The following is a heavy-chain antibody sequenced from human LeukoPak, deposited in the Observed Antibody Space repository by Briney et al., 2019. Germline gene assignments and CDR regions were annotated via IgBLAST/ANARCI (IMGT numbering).Heavy chain of an antibody. D-gene: IGHD3-10*01. Sequence: SETLSLTCAVYGGSFSGYYWSWIRQPPGKGLEWIGEINHSGSTNYNPSLKSRVTISVDTSKNQFSLKLSSVTAADTAVYYCARVLYLAGGYFDYWGQGTLVTVSS. V-gene: IGHV4-34*01. J-gene: IGHJ4*02. CDR1: GGSFSGYY. CDR3: ARVLYLAGGYFDY. CDR2: INHSGST.